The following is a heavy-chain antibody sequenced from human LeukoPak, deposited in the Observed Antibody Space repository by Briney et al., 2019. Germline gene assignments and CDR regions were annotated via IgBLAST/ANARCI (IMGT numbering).Heavy chain of an antibody. D-gene: IGHD3-10*01. Sequence: SGPTLVNPTQTLTLTCTFSGFSLSTRGMRVSWIRQPPGKALEWLARIDWDDDKFYSTSLKTRLTISKDTSKNQVVLTMTNMDPVDTATYYCARGLAYYYFDYWGQGTLVTVSS. CDR3: ARGLAYYYFDY. J-gene: IGHJ4*02. V-gene: IGHV2-70*04. CDR2: IDWDDDK. CDR1: GFSLSTRGMR.